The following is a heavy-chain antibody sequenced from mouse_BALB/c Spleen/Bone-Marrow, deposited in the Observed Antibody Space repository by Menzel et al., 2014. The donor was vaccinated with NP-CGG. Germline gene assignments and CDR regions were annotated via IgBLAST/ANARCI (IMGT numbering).Heavy chain of an antibody. V-gene: IGHV1-54*01. CDR3: ARGAYYGNYFDY. Sequence: VKLMESGAGLVRPGTSVKVSCKASGYAFTNYLIEWVKQRPGQGLEWIGVINPGSGGTNYNEKFKGKATLTADKSSSTSYMQLSSLTSDDSAAYFCARGAYYGNYFDYWGHGTTLTVSS. CDR2: INPGSGGT. CDR1: GYAFTNYL. D-gene: IGHD2-10*01. J-gene: IGHJ2*01.